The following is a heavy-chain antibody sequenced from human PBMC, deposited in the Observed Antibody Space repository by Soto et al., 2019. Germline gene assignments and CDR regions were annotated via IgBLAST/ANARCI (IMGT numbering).Heavy chain of an antibody. CDR2: ITDTGGDT. D-gene: IGHD3-10*01. CDR1: VITFLSRS. V-gene: IGHV3-23*01. J-gene: IGHJ4*02. CDR3: ERGSKDSYKGSGIFEL. Sequence: WESXRLSCLSSVITFLSRSISWVRHAPGEGLELVSTITDTGGDTKYADSVSGRFTMSRENSKKTLYLQMNSLRVEDSALYYCERGSKDSYKGSGIFELWGRGTLVNV.